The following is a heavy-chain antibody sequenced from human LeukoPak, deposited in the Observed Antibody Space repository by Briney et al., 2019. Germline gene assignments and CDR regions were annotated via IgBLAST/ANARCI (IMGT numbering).Heavy chain of an antibody. V-gene: IGHV3-30*02. Sequence: GGSLRLFCAASGFTFSSYGMHWVRQAPGKGLEWVAFIRYDGSNKYYADSVKGRFTISRDNSKNTLYLQMKSLRAEDTAVYYCALSAGGSYPHNDAFDIWGQGTMVTVSS. CDR1: GFTFSSYG. CDR3: ALSAGGSYPHNDAFDI. CDR2: IRYDGSNK. J-gene: IGHJ3*02. D-gene: IGHD1-26*01.